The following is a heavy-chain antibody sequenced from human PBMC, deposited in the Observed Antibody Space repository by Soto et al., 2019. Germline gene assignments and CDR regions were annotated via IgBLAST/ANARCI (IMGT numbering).Heavy chain of an antibody. CDR1: GFTFSNAW. V-gene: IGHV3-15*01. D-gene: IGHD6-19*01. CDR3: TTSPGAVAILVDY. CDR2: IKSKTDGGTT. J-gene: IGHJ4*02. Sequence: EVQLVESGGGLVKPGGSLRLSCAASGFTFSNAWMSWVRQAPGKGLEWVGRIKSKTDGGTTDYAAPVKGSFTISRDDSQNTLYLQMNSLKTEDTAVYYCTTSPGAVAILVDYWGQGTLVTVSS.